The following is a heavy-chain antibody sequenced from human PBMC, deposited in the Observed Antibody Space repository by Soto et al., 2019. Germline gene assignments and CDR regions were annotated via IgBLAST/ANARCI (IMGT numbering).Heavy chain of an antibody. CDR1: GGSISRSNW. V-gene: IGHV4-4*02. CDR3: ARSITFDWLFFDN. J-gene: IGHJ4*02. CDR2: IYHSGST. Sequence: SETLSLTCAVSGGSISRSNWWSWVRQPPGKGLEWIGEIYHSGSTNYHPSLKSRVTISVDKSKNQFSLKLTSLTAADTAVYYCARSITFDWLFFDNWGQGTLVTRLL. D-gene: IGHD3-9*01.